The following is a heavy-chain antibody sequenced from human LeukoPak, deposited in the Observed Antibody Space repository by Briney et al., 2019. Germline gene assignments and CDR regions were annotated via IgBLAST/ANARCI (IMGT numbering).Heavy chain of an antibody. D-gene: IGHD4-17*01. J-gene: IGHJ5*02. CDR2: ISYDGSNK. V-gene: IGHV3-30*04. CDR3: ARGSPATVTTFTPFDP. Sequence: GRSLRLSCAASGFTFSSYAMHWVRQAPGKGLEWGAVISYDGSNKYYADSVKGRFTISRDNSKNTLFLQMNSLRTDDTAVYYCARGSPATVTTFTPFDPWGQGTLVTVSS. CDR1: GFTFSSYA.